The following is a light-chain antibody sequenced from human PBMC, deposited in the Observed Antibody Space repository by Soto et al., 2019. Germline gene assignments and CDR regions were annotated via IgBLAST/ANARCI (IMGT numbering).Light chain of an antibody. CDR2: GAS. Sequence: EVVLTQSPAPLSVSPGAGATLSCTASQSVGSNLAWYQQKPGQTPRVLIYGASTRAIGIPARFSGSGSGTEFTLTISSLEPEDVAVYYCQQRSNWPVTFGQGTRLEIK. CDR3: QQRSNWPVT. CDR1: QSVGSN. J-gene: IGKJ5*01. V-gene: IGKV3-11*01.